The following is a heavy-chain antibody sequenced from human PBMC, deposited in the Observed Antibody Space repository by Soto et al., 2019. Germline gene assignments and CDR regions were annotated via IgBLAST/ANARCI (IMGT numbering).Heavy chain of an antibody. CDR1: GGTFSSYA. V-gene: IGHV1-69*12. CDR2: IIPIFGTA. J-gene: IGHJ4*02. Sequence: QVQLVQSGAEVKKPGSSVKVSCKASGGTFSSYAISWVRQAPGQGLEWMGGIIPIFGTANYAQKFQGRVTITADESTSTAYMELSSLRSDDTAVYYCARSYVGFCSGGSCYPPVDYWGQGTLVTVSS. CDR3: ARSYVGFCSGGSCYPPVDY. D-gene: IGHD2-15*01.